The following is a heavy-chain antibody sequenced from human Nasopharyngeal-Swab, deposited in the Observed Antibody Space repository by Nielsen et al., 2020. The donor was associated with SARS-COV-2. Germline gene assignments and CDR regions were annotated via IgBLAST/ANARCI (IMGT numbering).Heavy chain of an antibody. CDR2: ISAYNGNT. V-gene: IGHV1-18*01. D-gene: IGHD2-21*01. CDR3: ARVVVIHSAMVV. J-gene: IGHJ6*02. Sequence: WVRQAPGQGLEWMGWISAYNGNTNYAQKLQGRVTMTTDTSTSTAYMELRSLRSVDTVVYYCARVVVIHSAMVVWGQGTTVTGSS.